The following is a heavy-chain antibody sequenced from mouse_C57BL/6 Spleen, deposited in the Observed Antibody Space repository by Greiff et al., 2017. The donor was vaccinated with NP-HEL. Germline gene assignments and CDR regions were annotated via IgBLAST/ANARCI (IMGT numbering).Heavy chain of an antibody. CDR2: IDPETGGT. Sequence: SGAELVRPGASVTLSCKASGYTFTDYEMHWVKQTPVHGLEWIGAIDPETGGTAYNQKFKGKAILTADKSSSTAYMELRSLTSEDSAVYYCTRRNAGYFDYWGQGTTLTVSS. J-gene: IGHJ2*01. CDR1: GYTFTDYE. CDR3: TRRNAGYFDY. V-gene: IGHV1-15*01.